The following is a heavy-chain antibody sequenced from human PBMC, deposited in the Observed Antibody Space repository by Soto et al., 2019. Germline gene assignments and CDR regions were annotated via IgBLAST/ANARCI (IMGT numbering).Heavy chain of an antibody. V-gene: IGHV1-18*01. Sequence: ASVKVSCKASGYTFTSYGISWVRQAPGQGLEWMGWISAYNGNTNYAQKLQGRVTMTTDTSTSTAYMELRSLRSDDTAVYYCARGPAYYYDSSGYREPYYYYGMDVWGQGTTVTLSS. CDR1: GYTFTSYG. CDR3: ARGPAYYYDSSGYREPYYYYGMDV. CDR2: ISAYNGNT. J-gene: IGHJ6*02. D-gene: IGHD3-22*01.